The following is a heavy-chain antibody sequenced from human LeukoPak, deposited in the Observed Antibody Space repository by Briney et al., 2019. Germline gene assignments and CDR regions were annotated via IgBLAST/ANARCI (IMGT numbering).Heavy chain of an antibody. Sequence: SETLSLTCTVSGGSISSYYWSWIRQPPGKGLEWIGEINHSGSTNYNPSLKSRVTISVDTSKNQFSLKLSSVTAADTAVYYCARGRSGYLRYYFDYWGQGTLVTVSS. CDR2: INHSGST. D-gene: IGHD3-22*01. CDR1: GGSISSYY. CDR3: ARGRSGYLRYYFDY. V-gene: IGHV4-34*01. J-gene: IGHJ4*02.